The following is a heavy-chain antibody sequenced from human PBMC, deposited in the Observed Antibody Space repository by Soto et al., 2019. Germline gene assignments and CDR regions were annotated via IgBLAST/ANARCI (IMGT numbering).Heavy chain of an antibody. V-gene: IGHV3-9*01. J-gene: IGHJ6*03. Sequence: EVQLVESGGGLVQPGRSLRLSCAASGFTFDDYAMHWVRQAPGKGLEWVSGISWNSGSIGYADSVEGRFTISRDNAKNSLYLQMNSLRPEDTALYYCAKTPGPIFDNYYHMDVWGKGTTVTVSS. CDR1: GFTFDDYA. CDR2: ISWNSGSI. CDR3: AKTPGPIFDNYYHMDV. D-gene: IGHD3-3*01.